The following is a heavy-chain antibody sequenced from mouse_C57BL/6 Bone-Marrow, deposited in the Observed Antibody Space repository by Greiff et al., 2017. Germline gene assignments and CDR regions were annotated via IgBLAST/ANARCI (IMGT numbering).Heavy chain of an antibody. CDR3: ARWTTVVYFDY. CDR1: GYTFTSYG. Sequence: VKLMESGAELARPGASVKLSCKASGYTFTSYGISWVKQRTGQGLEWIGEIYPRSGNTYYNEKFKGKATLTADKSSSTAYMELRSLTSEASAVYFCARWTTVVYFDYWGQGTTLTVSS. J-gene: IGHJ2*01. CDR2: IYPRSGNT. V-gene: IGHV1-81*01. D-gene: IGHD1-1*01.